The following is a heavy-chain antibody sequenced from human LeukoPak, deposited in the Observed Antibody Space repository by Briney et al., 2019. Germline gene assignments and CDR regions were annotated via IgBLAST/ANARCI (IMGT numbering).Heavy chain of an antibody. CDR2: IYYSGST. Sequence: PSETLSLTCAVYGGSFSGYYWSWIRQPPGKGLEWIGYIYYSGSTDYNPSLKSRVTISVGTSITQFSLKLSSVTAADTAVYYCARAPYTNAHFDYWGQGTLVTVSS. J-gene: IGHJ4*02. CDR3: ARAPYTNAHFDY. CDR1: GGSFSGYY. D-gene: IGHD3-16*01. V-gene: IGHV4-59*01.